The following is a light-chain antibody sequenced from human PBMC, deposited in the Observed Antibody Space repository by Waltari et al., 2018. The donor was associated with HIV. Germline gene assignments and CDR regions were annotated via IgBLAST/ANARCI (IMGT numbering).Light chain of an antibody. CDR1: TADIAGDHR. CDR2: DVN. Sequence: QSGLAQPASVSGSLGQTIAIFCTGSTADIAGDHRVSWYQQDTGKPPKLLIYDVNQRPPGISDRFSGSRSGNTASLTISGLLTDDESEYFCSSYSSTTGHVVFGGGTKVTV. J-gene: IGLJ3*02. V-gene: IGLV2-14*03. CDR3: SSYSSTTGHVV.